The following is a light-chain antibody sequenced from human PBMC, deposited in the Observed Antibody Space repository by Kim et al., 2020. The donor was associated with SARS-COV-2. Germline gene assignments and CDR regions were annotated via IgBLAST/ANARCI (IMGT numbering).Light chain of an antibody. CDR2: KDT. V-gene: IGLV3-25*03. Sequence: SYELTQPPSVSVSPGQTARLTCVGIELRRKFAYWYQQKPGQTPRLVIFKDTERPAGIPERFSASSSGTTVTLTIRGVRPGDEADYYCQSTDSSSKRVVFG. CDR3: QSTDSSSKRVV. J-gene: IGLJ1*01. CDR1: ELRRKF.